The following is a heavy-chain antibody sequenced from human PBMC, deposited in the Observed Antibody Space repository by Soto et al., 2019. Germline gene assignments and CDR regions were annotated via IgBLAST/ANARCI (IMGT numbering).Heavy chain of an antibody. V-gene: IGHV1-46*01. CDR2: INPNGGST. J-gene: IGHJ4*02. CDR3: ARGLSSGDK. D-gene: IGHD3-10*01. CDR1: GYIFTNYY. Sequence: QVRLVQSGAEVKKPGASVKVACKASGYIFTNYYIHWVRQAPGQGLEWMAIINPNGGSTNCAQEFQGRITLTRDTSTSTVYMDLGSLTSEDTAVYYCARGLSSGDKWGQGTLVTVSS.